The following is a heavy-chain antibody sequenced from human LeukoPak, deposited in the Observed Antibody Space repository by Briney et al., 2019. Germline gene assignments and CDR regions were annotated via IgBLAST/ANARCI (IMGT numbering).Heavy chain of an antibody. CDR3: ARSGRYCSGGSCYQEASLDY. CDR1: GFTFNNFG. CDR2: IRYDGSNK. Sequence: GGSLRLSCAASGFTFNNFGMHWVRQAPGKGLEWVAFIRYDGSNKYYADSVKGRFTISRDNSKNTLYLQMNSLRAEDTAVYYCARSGRYCSGGSCYQEASLDYWGQGTLVTVSS. D-gene: IGHD2-15*01. V-gene: IGHV3-30*02. J-gene: IGHJ4*02.